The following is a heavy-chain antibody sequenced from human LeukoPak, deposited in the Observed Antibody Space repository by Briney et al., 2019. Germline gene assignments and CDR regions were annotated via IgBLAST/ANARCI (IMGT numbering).Heavy chain of an antibody. CDR1: GGSFSGYY. J-gene: IGHJ4*02. D-gene: IGHD3-3*01. Sequence: PSETLSLTCAVYGGSFSGYYWSWIRQPPGKGLEWIGEINHSGSTNYNPSLKSRVTISVDTSKNQFSLKLSSVTAADTAAYYCARTITIFGVVKDVDYFDYWGQGTLVTVSS. CDR3: ARTITIFGVVKDVDYFDY. V-gene: IGHV4-34*01. CDR2: INHSGST.